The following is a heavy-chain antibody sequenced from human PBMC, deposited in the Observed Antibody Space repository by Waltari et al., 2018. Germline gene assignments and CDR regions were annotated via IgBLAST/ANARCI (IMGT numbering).Heavy chain of an antibody. J-gene: IGHJ3*01. D-gene: IGHD5-12*01. CDR1: GVSITSNRHY. Sequence: QLQLQESGPRLVRPSETLSLICRVSGVSITSNRHYWAWIRQSPGQGLEWIGTVSYSGTTHISPSLKSRVSVSRDTSKNQVSLILGSVTAADMAVYYCATYIGASVGTAAFDVWGKGTMVTVSS. CDR2: VSYSGTT. V-gene: IGHV4-39*01. CDR3: ATYIGASVGTAAFDV.